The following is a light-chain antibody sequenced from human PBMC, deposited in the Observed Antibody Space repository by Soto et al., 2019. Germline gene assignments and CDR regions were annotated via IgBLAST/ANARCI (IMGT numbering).Light chain of an antibody. Sequence: DIQITQSPSTLSASVGDRVTITCRASQSIRSWLAWYQQKPGQAPRLLIYKASTLQSGVPSRFSGSQSGTEFTLTISSLQPDDFAPYYCQRYTTYVALTFAGGTKVEIK. V-gene: IGKV1-5*03. CDR3: QRYTTYVALT. J-gene: IGKJ4*01. CDR1: QSIRSW. CDR2: KAS.